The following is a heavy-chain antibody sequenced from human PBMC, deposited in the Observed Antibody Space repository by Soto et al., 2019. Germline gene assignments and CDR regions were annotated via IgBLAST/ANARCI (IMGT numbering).Heavy chain of an antibody. Sequence: SVKVSCKASGGTFSSYAISWVRQAPGQGLEWMGGIIPIFGTANYAQKFQGRVTITADESTSTAYMELSSLRSEDTAVYYCARVGVLWFGDKYYFDYWGQGTLVTVSS. V-gene: IGHV1-69*13. CDR3: ARVGVLWFGDKYYFDY. CDR2: IIPIFGTA. D-gene: IGHD3-10*01. CDR1: GGTFSSYA. J-gene: IGHJ4*02.